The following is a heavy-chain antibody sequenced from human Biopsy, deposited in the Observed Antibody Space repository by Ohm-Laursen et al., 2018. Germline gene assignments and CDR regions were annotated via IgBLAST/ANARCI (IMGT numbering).Heavy chain of an antibody. CDR1: GGSISRSSYN. CDR2: MYFSGNT. J-gene: IGHJ4*02. Sequence: SDTLSLTCSVSGGSISRSSYNWGWTRLPPGNGLEWIGSMYFSGNTYYNPSLKSRVNITVDTSKNKFSLNLSSVTAADTAVYYCARQGDSGRSFDYWGQGTLVTVSS. V-gene: IGHV4-39*01. CDR3: ARQGDSGRSFDY. D-gene: IGHD3-10*01.